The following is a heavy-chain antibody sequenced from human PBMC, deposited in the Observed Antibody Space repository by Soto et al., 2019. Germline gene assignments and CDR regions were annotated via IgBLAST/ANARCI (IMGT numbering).Heavy chain of an antibody. Sequence: QVQLVESGGGVVQPGRSLRLSCAASGFTFNNYAMHWVRQAPGKGLEWVAVVSYDGSNKYYADSVKGRFTISRDNSKYTLYLQMKRLSAEDTAVFYCAINVTTVTTPYYFEYWGHATLVTVSS. V-gene: IGHV3-30-3*01. CDR2: VSYDGSNK. CDR3: AINVTTVTTPYYFEY. J-gene: IGHJ4*01. D-gene: IGHD4-17*01. CDR1: GFTFNNYA.